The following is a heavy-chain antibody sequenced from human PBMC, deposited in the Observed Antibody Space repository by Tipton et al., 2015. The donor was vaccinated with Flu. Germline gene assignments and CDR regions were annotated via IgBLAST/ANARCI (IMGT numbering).Heavy chain of an antibody. J-gene: IGHJ4*02. CDR1: GDYIDGRHY. CDR3: AAGVYVSTNY. V-gene: IGHV4-38-2*01. D-gene: IGHD2-8*01. Sequence: TLSLTCSVSGDYIDGRHYWGWIRQSPGMGLEWIGNVHQTGNTYYNPSLKSRVTLSVDTSNNQFSLKLSSVTAADTAVYYCAAGVYVSTNYWGQGTLVTVSS. CDR2: VHQTGNT.